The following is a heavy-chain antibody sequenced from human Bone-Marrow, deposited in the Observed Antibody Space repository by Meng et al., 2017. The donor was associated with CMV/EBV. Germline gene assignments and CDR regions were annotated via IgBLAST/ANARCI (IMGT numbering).Heavy chain of an antibody. CDR3: ARDRDFGY. Sequence: SLTCPVSSGSISGYYWSWIRQPAGKGLEWVGRVYTSGTNNYNYNPSLKSRVTMSVDTSRNQFSLDLSSMTAADTAVYYCARDRDFGYWGRGALVTVSS. CDR1: SGSISGYY. V-gene: IGHV4-4*07. J-gene: IGHJ4*02. CDR2: VYTSGTN.